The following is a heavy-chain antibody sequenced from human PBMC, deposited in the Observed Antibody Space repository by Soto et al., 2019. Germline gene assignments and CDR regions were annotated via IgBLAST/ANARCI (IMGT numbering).Heavy chain of an antibody. Sequence: PSQTLSLTCAISGDSVSSDSAAWNWIRQSPSRGLEWLGRTYYRSKWYNDYAVSVKSRITFNADTSKNQFSLRLNSVTPEDTAVYFCSRSGGIPYSYYGMDVWGQGTTVTVSS. CDR1: GDSVSSDSAA. D-gene: IGHD2-15*01. CDR3: SRSGGIPYSYYGMDV. V-gene: IGHV6-1*01. J-gene: IGHJ6*02. CDR2: TYYRSKWYN.